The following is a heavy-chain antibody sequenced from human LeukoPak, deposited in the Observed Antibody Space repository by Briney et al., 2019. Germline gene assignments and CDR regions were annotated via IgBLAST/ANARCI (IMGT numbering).Heavy chain of an antibody. CDR1: GFTFSSYD. V-gene: IGHV3-23*01. Sequence: GGSLRLSCAASGFTFSSYDMSWVRQAPGKGLGWVSAISGSGGRTYYADSVKGRFTISRDNSKNTLYLQMNSLRAEDTAVYYCAKTIDWNPGDCWGQGTLVTVSS. CDR2: ISGSGGRT. J-gene: IGHJ4*02. CDR3: AKTIDWNPGDC. D-gene: IGHD1-1*01.